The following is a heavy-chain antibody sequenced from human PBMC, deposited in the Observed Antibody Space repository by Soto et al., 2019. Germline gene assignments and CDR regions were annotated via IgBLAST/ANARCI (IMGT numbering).Heavy chain of an antibody. V-gene: IGHV3-23*01. CDR1: GLTFSSYA. Sequence: PGGSLRLSCAASGLTFSSYAMSWVRQAPGKGLEWVSAISGSGGRTYYADSVKGRFTISRDNSKNTLYLQMNSLRAEDTAVYYCARDQWELLRGYYYYYGMDVWGQGTTVTVSS. CDR3: ARDQWELLRGYYYYYGMDV. CDR2: ISGSGGRT. D-gene: IGHD1-26*01. J-gene: IGHJ6*02.